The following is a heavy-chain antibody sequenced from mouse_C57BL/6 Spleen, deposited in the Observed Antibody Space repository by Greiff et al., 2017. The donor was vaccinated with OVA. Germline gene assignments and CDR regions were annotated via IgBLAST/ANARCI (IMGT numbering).Heavy chain of an antibody. Sequence: QVQLKESGPGLVAPSQSLSITCTVSGFSLTSCAISWVRQPPGKGLEWLGVIWTGGGTNYNSALKSRLSISKDNSKSQVFLKMNRLQADDTARYYCARMRDGNYFPWYFDVWGTGTTVTVSS. J-gene: IGHJ1*03. D-gene: IGHD2-1*01. CDR2: IWTGGGT. V-gene: IGHV2-9-1*01. CDR1: GFSLTSCA. CDR3: ARMRDGNYFPWYFDV.